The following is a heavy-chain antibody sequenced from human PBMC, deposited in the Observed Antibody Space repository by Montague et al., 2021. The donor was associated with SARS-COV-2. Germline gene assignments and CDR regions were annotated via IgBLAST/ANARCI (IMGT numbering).Heavy chain of an antibody. Sequence: TLSLTCTVSGASISSGGYYWSWIRPHPGKGLEWLGYIFHSGTTYYSLSLQSRVTMSVDTSENQFSLKLASVTAAATAVYYCASFMIQSVPNYWGQGTLVTVSS. CDR1: GASISSGGYY. V-gene: IGHV4-31*03. J-gene: IGHJ4*02. D-gene: IGHD3-16*01. CDR2: IFHSGTT. CDR3: ASFMIQSVPNY.